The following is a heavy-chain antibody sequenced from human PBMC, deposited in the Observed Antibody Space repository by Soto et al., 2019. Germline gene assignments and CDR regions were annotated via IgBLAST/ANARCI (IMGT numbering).Heavy chain of an antibody. V-gene: IGHV4-59*02. J-gene: IGHJ6*02. Sequence: SETLSLTCTATGDSVNSYYWSWMRQPPGKGLECMGYVYHSGSTNYNPSLKSRVTISVDKSKNQFSLKLSSVTAADTAVYYCARIGAGYYYYGMDVWGQGTTVTVSS. CDR3: ARIGAGYYYYGMDV. CDR1: GDSVNSYY. D-gene: IGHD3-16*01. CDR2: VYHSGST.